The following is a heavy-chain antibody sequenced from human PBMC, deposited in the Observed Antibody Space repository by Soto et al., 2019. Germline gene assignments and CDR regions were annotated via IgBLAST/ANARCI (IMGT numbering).Heavy chain of an antibody. V-gene: IGHV2-26*01. Sequence: QVTLKESGPVLVKPTETLTLTCTVSGFSLNNARMGVGWIRQPPGKALEWLAHIYSNDAKFYSTSLKTRVTISKDTSKSQVVLTLTNMDPVDTATYYCARIQLGNVYYFDYWGQGTLVTVSS. J-gene: IGHJ4*02. CDR2: IYSNDAK. D-gene: IGHD7-27*01. CDR3: ARIQLGNVYYFDY. CDR1: GFSLNNARMG.